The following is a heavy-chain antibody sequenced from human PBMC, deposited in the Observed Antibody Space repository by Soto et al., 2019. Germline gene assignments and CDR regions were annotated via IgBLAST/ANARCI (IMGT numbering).Heavy chain of an antibody. CDR1: GFTFSSYW. J-gene: IGHJ3*02. Sequence: GGSLRLSCAASGFTFSSYWMHWVRQAPGKGLVWVSRINSDGSSTSYADSVKGRFTISRDNAKNTLYLQMNSLRAEDTAVYYCARDLDQGEWLGPWVAAPWAAFDIWGQGTMVTVSS. D-gene: IGHD5-12*01. V-gene: IGHV3-74*01. CDR2: INSDGSST. CDR3: ARDLDQGEWLGPWVAAPWAAFDI.